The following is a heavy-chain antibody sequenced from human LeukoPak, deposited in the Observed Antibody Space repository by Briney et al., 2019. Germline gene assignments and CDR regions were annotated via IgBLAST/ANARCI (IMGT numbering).Heavy chain of an antibody. CDR1: GGSISSGGYY. J-gene: IGHJ5*02. Sequence: KPSETLSLTCTVSGGSISSGGYYWSWIRQPPGKGLEWIGYIYHSGSTYYNPSLKSRVTISVDRSKNQFSLKLSSVTAADTAVYYCARDQWEPTRKGPGGWFDPWGQGTLVTVSS. CDR2: IYHSGST. CDR3: ARDQWEPTRKGPGGWFDP. D-gene: IGHD1-26*01. V-gene: IGHV4-30-2*01.